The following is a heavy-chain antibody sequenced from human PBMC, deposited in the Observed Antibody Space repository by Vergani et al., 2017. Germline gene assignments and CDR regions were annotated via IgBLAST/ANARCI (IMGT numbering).Heavy chain of an antibody. CDR2: IIPIFGTP. D-gene: IGHD6-13*01. V-gene: IGHV1-69*01. J-gene: IGHJ6*02. CDR3: TAGPWGAAAGTYYYCMDV. CDR1: GGTFSNYA. Sequence: QVHLMQSGAEVKKPGSSVKVSCKASGGTFSNYAISWVRQAPGQGLEWMGGIIPIFGTPNYAQKFQGRVTITADESTSTAYMELSSLRSEDTAMYYCTAGPWGAAAGTYYYCMDVWGQGTTVTVSS.